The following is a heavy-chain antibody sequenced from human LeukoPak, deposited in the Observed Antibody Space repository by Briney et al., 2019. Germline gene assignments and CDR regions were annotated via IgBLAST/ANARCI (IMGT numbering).Heavy chain of an antibody. CDR1: GYTFTSYY. V-gene: IGHV1-46*01. Sequence: ASVKVSCKASGYTFTSYYMHWVRQAPGQGLEWMGIISPSGGSTSYAQKFQGRVTMTRDTSTSTVYMELSSLRSEDTAVYYCARGYELCSSTSCYTPPPYSYYYYMDVWGKGTTVTVSS. CDR2: ISPSGGST. J-gene: IGHJ6*03. D-gene: IGHD2-2*02. CDR3: ARGYELCSSTSCYTPPPYSYYYYMDV.